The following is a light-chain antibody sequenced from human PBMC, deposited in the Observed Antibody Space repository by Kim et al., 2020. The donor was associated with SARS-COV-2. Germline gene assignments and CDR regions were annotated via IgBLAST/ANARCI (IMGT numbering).Light chain of an antibody. Sequence: EIVLTQSPATLSLSPGERAALSCRASQSVSSSYLAWYQQKPGQAPRLLIYGASSRATGIPDRFSGSGSGTDFTLTIIRLEPDDFAVYYCQQYGTSPLTFGGGTKLEI. J-gene: IGKJ4*01. CDR3: QQYGTSPLT. V-gene: IGKV3-20*01. CDR2: GAS. CDR1: QSVSSSY.